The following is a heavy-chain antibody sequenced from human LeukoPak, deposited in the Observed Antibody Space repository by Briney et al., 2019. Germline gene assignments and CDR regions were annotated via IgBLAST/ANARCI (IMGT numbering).Heavy chain of an antibody. V-gene: IGHV4-59*01. D-gene: IGHD5-12*01. J-gene: IGHJ4*02. CDR1: GGSINTYY. CDR2: IHDSGST. Sequence: SETLSLTCTVSGGSINTYYWSWIRQPPGKGLEWIGYIHDSGSTNYSPSLKSRVTISVDTSKNQFSLRLTSVTTADTAVYYCARGPGYSGYDLGDGIFDYWGQGTLVTVSS. CDR3: ARGPGYSGYDLGDGIFDY.